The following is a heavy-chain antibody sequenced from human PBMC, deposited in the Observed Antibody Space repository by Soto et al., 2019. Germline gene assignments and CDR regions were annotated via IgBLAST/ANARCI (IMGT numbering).Heavy chain of an antibody. Sequence: APVKGSCKVSRYTLTEISMHWGRQAPGKRLEWMGGFDPEDGETIYAQKFQGRVTMTEDTSTDTAYMELSSLRSEDTAVYYCAPSRKMSGYYPWYFDYWGQGTLVTVSS. D-gene: IGHD3-22*01. CDR2: FDPEDGET. CDR3: APSRKMSGYYPWYFDY. V-gene: IGHV1-24*01. CDR1: RYTLTEIS. J-gene: IGHJ4*02.